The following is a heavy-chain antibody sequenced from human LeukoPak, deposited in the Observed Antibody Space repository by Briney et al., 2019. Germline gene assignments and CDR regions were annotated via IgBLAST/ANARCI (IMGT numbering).Heavy chain of an antibody. CDR3: AKETGRWELE. Sequence: PGGSLRLSWADSGFTFSSYGIHWVRQAPGKGLEWVAVISNDGSNKYYADSVKGRFTISRDNSKNTLYLQMNSLRAEDTAVYYCAKETGRWELEWGQGTVIVVSS. D-gene: IGHD1-26*01. V-gene: IGHV3-30*18. CDR1: GFTFSSYG. CDR2: ISNDGSNK. J-gene: IGHJ1*01.